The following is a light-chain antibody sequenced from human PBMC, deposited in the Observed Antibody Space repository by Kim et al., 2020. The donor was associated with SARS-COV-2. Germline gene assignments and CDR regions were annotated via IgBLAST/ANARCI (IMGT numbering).Light chain of an antibody. Sequence: QSVLTQPPSASGTPGQRVTISCSGSSSNIGSETVSWYQQLPGAAPKLLIYNNSQRPSGVPDRFSGSKSGTSASLAISGLQSEDEADYYCASWDDSLGGDVVFGGGTQLTVL. CDR3: ASWDDSLGGDVV. CDR1: SSNIGSET. CDR2: NNS. V-gene: IGLV1-44*01. J-gene: IGLJ2*01.